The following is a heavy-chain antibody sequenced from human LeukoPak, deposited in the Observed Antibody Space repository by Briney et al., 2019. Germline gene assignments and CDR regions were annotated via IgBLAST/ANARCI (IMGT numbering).Heavy chain of an antibody. V-gene: IGHV5-51*01. CDR3: AIYYNPPPNLAAPNYFDY. J-gene: IGHJ4*02. CDR2: IYSADSDT. CDR1: GYSSTSYC. Sequence: GESLKISCKGAGYSSTSYCIGWVRQLPGKGREWMGVIYSADSDTRYNPSFQGRVTISADKSMNTSSLQWSCLTASDTALYYCAIYYNPPPNLAAPNYFDYWGQGTLVTVSS. D-gene: IGHD6-6*01.